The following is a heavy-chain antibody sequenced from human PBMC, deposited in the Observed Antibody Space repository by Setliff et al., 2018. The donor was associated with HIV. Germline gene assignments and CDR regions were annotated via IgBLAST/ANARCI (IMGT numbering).Heavy chain of an antibody. Sequence: AASVKVSCKPSAGSFSIFAINWVRQAPGQGLEWMGGMMTIFSTTNYARKFQGRVTITTDESTGTAYMELSNLRSEDTAVYYCATEGAGGSYQRASALDVWGQGTMVTVSS. J-gene: IGHJ3*01. CDR2: MMTIFSTT. V-gene: IGHV1-69*05. CDR1: AGSFSIFA. CDR3: ATEGAGGSYQRASALDV. D-gene: IGHD1-26*01.